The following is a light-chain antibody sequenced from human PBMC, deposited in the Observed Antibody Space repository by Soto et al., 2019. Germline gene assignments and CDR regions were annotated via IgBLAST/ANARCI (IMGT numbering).Light chain of an antibody. CDR3: ASWDDSLSGHWV. J-gene: IGLJ3*02. Sequence: QLVLTQPPSASGTPGQRVTISCSGSSSNIGSNYVYWYQQLPGTAPKLLIYRNSQRPSGVPDRFSGSKSGTSASLAISGLRSEDEADYYCASWDDSLSGHWVFGGGTKLTVL. CDR2: RNS. CDR1: SSNIGSNY. V-gene: IGLV1-47*01.